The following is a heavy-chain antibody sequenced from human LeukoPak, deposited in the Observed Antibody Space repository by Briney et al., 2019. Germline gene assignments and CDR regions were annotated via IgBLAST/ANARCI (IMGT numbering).Heavy chain of an antibody. CDR1: GGSISSSSYY. J-gene: IGHJ4*02. CDR2: IYYSGST. CDR3: ASPLPALPRGGFDY. D-gene: IGHD2-2*01. Sequence: NPSETLSLTCTVSGGSISSSSYYWGWIRQPPGKGLEWIGSIYYSGSTYYNPSLKSRVTISVDTSKNQFSLKLSSVTAADTAVYYCASPLPALPRGGFDYWGQGTLVTVSS. V-gene: IGHV4-39*01.